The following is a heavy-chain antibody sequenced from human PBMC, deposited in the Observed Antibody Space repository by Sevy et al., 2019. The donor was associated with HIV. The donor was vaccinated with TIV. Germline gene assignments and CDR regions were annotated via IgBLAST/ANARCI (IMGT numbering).Heavy chain of an antibody. CDR1: GFTFSSYG. V-gene: IGHV3-33*01. J-gene: IGHJ6*02. Sequence: GGFLRLSCAASGFTFSSYGMHWVRQAPGKGLEWVAVIWYDGSNKYYADSVKGRFTISRDNSKNTLYLQMNSLRAEDTAVYYCARGGAWGDYYYYGMDVWGQGTTVTVSS. CDR3: ARGGAWGDYYYYGMDV. CDR2: IWYDGSNK. D-gene: IGHD3-10*01.